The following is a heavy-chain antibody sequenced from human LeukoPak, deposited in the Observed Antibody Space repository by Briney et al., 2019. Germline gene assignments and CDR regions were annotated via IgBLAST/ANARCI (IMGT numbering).Heavy chain of an antibody. CDR3: ARGAPAAHSLRYFDWFPPYYYYGMDV. CDR1: GGSFSGYY. Sequence: SETLSLTCAVYGGSFSGYYWSWIRQPPGKGLEWIGEINHSGSTNYNPSLKSRVTISVDTSKNQFSLKLSSVTAADTAVYYCARGAPAAHSLRYFDWFPPYYYYGMDVWGQGTTVTVSS. D-gene: IGHD3-9*01. V-gene: IGHV4-34*01. J-gene: IGHJ6*02. CDR2: INHSGST.